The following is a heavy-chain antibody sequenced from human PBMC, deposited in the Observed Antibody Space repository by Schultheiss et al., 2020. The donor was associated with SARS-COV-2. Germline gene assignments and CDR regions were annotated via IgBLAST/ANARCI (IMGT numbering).Heavy chain of an antibody. D-gene: IGHD1-26*01. J-gene: IGHJ4*02. CDR2: ISYDGSNK. CDR3: AASGSYSPIDY. Sequence: GGSLRLSCAASGFTFSSYGMHWVRQAPGKGLEWVAVISYDGSNKYYADSVKGRFTISRDSAKNSLYLQMNSLRAEDTAVYYCAASGSYSPIDYWGQGTLVTVSS. V-gene: IGHV3-30*12. CDR1: GFTFSSYG.